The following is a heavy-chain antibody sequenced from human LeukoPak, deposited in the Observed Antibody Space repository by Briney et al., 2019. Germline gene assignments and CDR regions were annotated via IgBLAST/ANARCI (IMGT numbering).Heavy chain of an antibody. Sequence: PSETLSLTCAVYGGSFSGYYWSWIRQPAGKGLEWIGRIYTSGSTNYNPSLKSRVTMSVNTSKNQFSLKLSSVTAADTAVYYCARETYDFWSGYCLDYWGQGTLVTVSS. CDR3: ARETYDFWSGYCLDY. J-gene: IGHJ4*02. D-gene: IGHD3-3*01. V-gene: IGHV4-4*07. CDR1: GGSFSGYY. CDR2: IYTSGST.